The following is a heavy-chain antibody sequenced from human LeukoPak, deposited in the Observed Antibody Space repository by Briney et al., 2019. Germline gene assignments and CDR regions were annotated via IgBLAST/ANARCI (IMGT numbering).Heavy chain of an antibody. CDR1: GYTFTGYY. Sequence: SVKVSCKASGYTFTGYYMHWVRQAPGQGLEWMGRIIPILGIANYAQKFQGRVTITADKSTSTAYMELSSLRSEDTAVYYCARKVTLAGNGFDPWGQGTLVTVSS. D-gene: IGHD2-21*02. CDR3: ARKVTLAGNGFDP. CDR2: IIPILGIA. J-gene: IGHJ5*02. V-gene: IGHV1-69*02.